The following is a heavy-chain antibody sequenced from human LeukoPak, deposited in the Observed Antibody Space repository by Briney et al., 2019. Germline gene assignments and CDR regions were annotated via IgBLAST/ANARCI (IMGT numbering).Heavy chain of an antibody. J-gene: IGHJ6*04. D-gene: IGHD6-13*01. CDR2: ISFDGSKK. CDR3: ARYISWWDV. CDR1: GFTFSSYG. Sequence: GGSLRLSCAASGFTFSSYGMHWVRQAPGKGLEWVAVISFDGSKKYYADSVKGRFSISRDNAKNSLYLQMNSLRAEDTAVYYCARYISWWDVWGKGTTVTISS. V-gene: IGHV3-30*03.